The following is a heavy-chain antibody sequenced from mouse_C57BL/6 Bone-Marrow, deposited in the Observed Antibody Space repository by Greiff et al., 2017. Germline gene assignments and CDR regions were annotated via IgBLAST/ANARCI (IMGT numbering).Heavy chain of an antibody. CDR2: IHPNSGST. CDR3: ARWPGYYGRGRC. V-gene: IGHV1-64*01. CDR1: GYTFTSYW. Sequence: VQLQQPGAELVKPGASVKLSCKASGYTFTSYWMHWVKQRPGQGLEWIGMIHPNSGSTNYNEKFKSKATLTVDKSSSTAYMQLSSLTSEDSAVYYCARWPGYYGRGRCWGQGTTLTVSS. J-gene: IGHJ2*01. D-gene: IGHD1-1*01.